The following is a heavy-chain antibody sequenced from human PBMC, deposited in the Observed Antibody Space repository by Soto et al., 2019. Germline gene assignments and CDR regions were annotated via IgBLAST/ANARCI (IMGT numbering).Heavy chain of an antibody. J-gene: IGHJ5*02. D-gene: IGHD2-15*01. CDR3: AKDGRDIVVVVAATGWFDP. V-gene: IGHV3-23*01. CDR1: GFTFSSYA. CDR2: ISGSGGST. Sequence: GGSLRLSCAASGFTFSSYAMSWVRQAPGKGLEWVSAISGSGGSTYYADSVKGRFTISRDNSKNTLYLQMNSLRAEDTAVYYCAKDGRDIVVVVAATGWFDPWGQGTLVTVSS.